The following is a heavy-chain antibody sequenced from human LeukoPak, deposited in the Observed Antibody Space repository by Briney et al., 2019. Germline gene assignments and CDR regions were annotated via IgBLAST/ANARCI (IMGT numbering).Heavy chain of an antibody. CDR3: AREASSSLRPDI. CDR1: GFTFSSYS. Sequence: GGSLRLSCAASGFTFSSYSMNWVRQAPGKGLEWVSSISSSSSYIYYADSVKGRFTISRDNAKNSLYLQMNSLRAEDTAVYYCAREASSSLRPDIWGQGTMVTVS. J-gene: IGHJ3*02. D-gene: IGHD6-6*01. CDR2: ISSSSSYI. V-gene: IGHV3-21*01.